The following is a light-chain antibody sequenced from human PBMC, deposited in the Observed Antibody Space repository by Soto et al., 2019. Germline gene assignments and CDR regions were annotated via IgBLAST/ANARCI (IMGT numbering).Light chain of an antibody. J-gene: IGKJ5*01. CDR3: QQYGSSPIT. V-gene: IGKV3D-20*01. CDR1: ERVSSSY. CDR2: DTS. Sequence: ETVLTQSPGTLSLSPGERATLSCGASERVSSSYVAWYQMKAGLAPRLLIHDTSTRASGIPDRFRGSKSGTDFTLTIRGLEPEDAALYYCQQYGSSPITFGQGTRLE.